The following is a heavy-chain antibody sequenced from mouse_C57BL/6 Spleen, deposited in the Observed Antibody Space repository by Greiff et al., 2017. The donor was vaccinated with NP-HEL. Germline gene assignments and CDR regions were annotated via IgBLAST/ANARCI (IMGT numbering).Heavy chain of an antibody. CDR3: AGGSSGPWFAD. D-gene: IGHD3-2*02. V-gene: IGHV1-64*01. Sequence: QVQLQQPGAELVKPGASVKLSCKASGYTFTSYWMHWVKQRPGQGLEWIGIIHPNSGSTYYNEKFKSKATLPVDKYSSTAYMQLSSLTCEDSAVYYCAGGSSGPWFADWGQGTLVTVSA. CDR1: GYTFTSYW. CDR2: IHPNSGST. J-gene: IGHJ3*01.